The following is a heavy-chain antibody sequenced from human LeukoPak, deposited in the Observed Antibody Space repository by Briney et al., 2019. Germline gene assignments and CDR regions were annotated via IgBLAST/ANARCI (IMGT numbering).Heavy chain of an antibody. J-gene: IGHJ4*02. D-gene: IGHD5-12*01. CDR3: ARGRRATIRSGYDSRVYYFDY. V-gene: IGHV1-2*02. CDR2: INPNSGGT. CDR1: GYTFTGYY. Sequence: ASVKVSCKASGYTFTGYYMHWVRQAPGQGLEWMGWINPNSGGTNYAQKFQGRVTMTRDTSISTAYMELSRLRSDDTAVYYCARGRRATIRSGYDSRVYYFDYWGQGTLVTVSS.